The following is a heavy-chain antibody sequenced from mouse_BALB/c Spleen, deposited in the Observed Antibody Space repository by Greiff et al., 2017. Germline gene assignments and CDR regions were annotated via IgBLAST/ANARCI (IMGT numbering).Heavy chain of an antibody. V-gene: IGHV1-69*02. Sequence: QVQLQQPGAELVKPGAPVKLSCKASGYTFTSYWMNWVKQRPGRGLEWIGRIDPSDSETHYNQKFKDKATLTVDKSSSTAYIQLSSLTSEDSAVYYCARDYSPGFAYWGQGTLVTVSA. CDR2: IDPSDSET. J-gene: IGHJ3*01. CDR1: GYTFTSYW. CDR3: ARDYSPGFAY. D-gene: IGHD2-12*01.